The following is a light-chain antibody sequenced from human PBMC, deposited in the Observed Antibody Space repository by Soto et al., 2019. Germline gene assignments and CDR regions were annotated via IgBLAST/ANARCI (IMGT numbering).Light chain of an antibody. Sequence: QSALTQPASVSGSLGQSNTISCTGTSSDVGGYNYVSWYQQHPGKAPKLMIYDVSNRPSGVSNRFSGSKSGNTASLTISGLQAEDEADYYCSSYTSSSTPHVVFGGGTKLTVL. CDR1: SSDVGGYNY. CDR2: DVS. CDR3: SSYTSSSTPHVV. V-gene: IGLV2-14*01. J-gene: IGLJ2*01.